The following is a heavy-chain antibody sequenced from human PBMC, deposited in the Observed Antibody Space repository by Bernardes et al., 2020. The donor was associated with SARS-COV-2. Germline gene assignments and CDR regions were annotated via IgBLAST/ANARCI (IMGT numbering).Heavy chain of an antibody. CDR1: CFTFSSFI. CDR3: APSPGIDVNIDY. CDR2: ISSSGTYI. D-gene: IGHD6-13*01. Sequence: GGSLRLSCAASCFTFSSFIMNWVRQAPGEGLEWFSSISSSGTYIHSASSVKGRFTISRDNAENSLFLQMNSLRADDTAVYYCAPSPGIDVNIDYWGQGALVTVSA. V-gene: IGHV3-21*01. J-gene: IGHJ4*02.